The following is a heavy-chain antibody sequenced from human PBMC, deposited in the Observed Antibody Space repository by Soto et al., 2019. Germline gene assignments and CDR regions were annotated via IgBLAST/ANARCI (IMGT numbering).Heavy chain of an antibody. Sequence: GGSLRLSCTASGFTFGDYAMSWVRQAPGKGLEWVGFIRSKAYDGTTEYAATVKCRFTISRDDSKSIAYLQMNSLKTEASAVYYCTRTPLCSVMNTWNYYDSLDVWGKGTTVTVSS. CDR2: IRSKAYDGTT. J-gene: IGHJ6*03. D-gene: IGHD3-10*02. V-gene: IGHV3-49*04. CDR1: GFTFGDYA. CDR3: TRTPLCSVMNTWNYYDSLDV.